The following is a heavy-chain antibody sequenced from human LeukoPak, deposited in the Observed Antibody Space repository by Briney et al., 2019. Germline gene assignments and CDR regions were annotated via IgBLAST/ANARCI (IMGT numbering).Heavy chain of an antibody. D-gene: IGHD4-17*01. V-gene: IGHV3-30-3*01. CDR1: GFTFSSYA. CDR2: ISYDGSNK. Sequence: GGSLRLSCAASGFTFSSYAMHWVRQAPGKGLEWVAVISYDGSNKYYADSVKGRSTISRDNSKNTLYLQMNSLRAEDTAVYYCAKALDYGDFSAYFDYWGQGTLVTVSS. J-gene: IGHJ4*02. CDR3: AKALDYGDFSAYFDY.